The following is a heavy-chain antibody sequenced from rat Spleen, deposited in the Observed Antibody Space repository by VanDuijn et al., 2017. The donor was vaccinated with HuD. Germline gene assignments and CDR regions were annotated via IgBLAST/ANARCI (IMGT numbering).Heavy chain of an antibody. Sequence: EVPLVESGGGLVQPGRSLKLSCAASGFSFSNYGMHWIRRAPTKGLEWVASISPSGGTTNYRDSVKGRVTISRDNGKSTLFLQMDSLRSEDTATYYCATDPPHHHDGTYYRNYWGQGVMVTVSS. CDR3: ATDPPHHHDGTYYRNY. CDR2: ISPSGGTT. D-gene: IGHD1-12*02. J-gene: IGHJ2*01. CDR1: GFSFSNYG. V-gene: IGHV5-19*01.